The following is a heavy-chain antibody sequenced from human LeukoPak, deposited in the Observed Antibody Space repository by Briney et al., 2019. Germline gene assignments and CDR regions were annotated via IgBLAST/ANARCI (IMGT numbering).Heavy chain of an antibody. CDR3: ARDQGLLVVAGRFGY. V-gene: IGHV3-11*06. J-gene: IGHJ4*02. D-gene: IGHD6-19*01. CDR1: GFTFSDHY. Sequence: PGGSLRLSCAASGFTFSDHYMSWIRQAQGKGLEWVSYISSSSSHTKHADSVKGRFTISRDNAKNSLYLHMNSLRAEDTAVYYCARDQGLLVVAGRFGYWGQGTLVTVSS. CDR2: ISSSSSHT.